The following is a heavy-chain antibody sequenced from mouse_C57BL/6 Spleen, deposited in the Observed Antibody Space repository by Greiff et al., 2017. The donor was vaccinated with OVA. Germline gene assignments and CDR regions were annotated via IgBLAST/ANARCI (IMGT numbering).Heavy chain of an antibody. CDR3: ARAHYGSSFDY. J-gene: IGHJ2*01. V-gene: IGHV1-59*01. Sequence: QVQLQQPGAELVRPGTSVKLSCKASGYTFTSYWMHSVKQRPGQGLEWIGVIDPSDSYTNYNQKFKGKATLTVDTSSSTAYMQLSSLTSEDSAVYYCARAHYGSSFDYWGQGTTLTVSS. CDR2: IDPSDSYT. CDR1: GYTFTSYW. D-gene: IGHD1-1*01.